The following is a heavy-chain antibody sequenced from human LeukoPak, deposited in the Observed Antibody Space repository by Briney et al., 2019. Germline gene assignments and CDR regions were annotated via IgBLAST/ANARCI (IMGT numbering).Heavy chain of an antibody. D-gene: IGHD3/OR15-3a*01. CDR2: ISSSSSYI. Sequence: GGSLRLSCAASGFTFSSYSMNWVRQAPGKGLEWVSSISSSSSYIYYADSVKGRFTISRDNAKNSLYLQMNSLRAEDTAVYYCAREYDFWSGYADPWGQGTLVTVSS. CDR1: GFTFSSYS. CDR3: AREYDFWSGYADP. V-gene: IGHV3-21*01. J-gene: IGHJ5*02.